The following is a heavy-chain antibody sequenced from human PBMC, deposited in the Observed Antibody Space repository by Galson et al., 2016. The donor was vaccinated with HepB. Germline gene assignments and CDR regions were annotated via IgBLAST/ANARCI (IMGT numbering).Heavy chain of an antibody. V-gene: IGHV4-31*03. J-gene: IGHJ3*01. CDR1: GDSFNSYEYY. D-gene: IGHD3-3*01. Sequence: TLSLTCTVSGDSFNSYEYYWSWIRQHPGKGLEWIGHISYSGSTSYNSSLKSRLNMLIDTSKSQLSLRLSSVTAADTAVYYCARLERITIFGDAFEFWGQGKMVTVSS. CDR3: ARLERITIFGDAFEF. CDR2: ISYSGST.